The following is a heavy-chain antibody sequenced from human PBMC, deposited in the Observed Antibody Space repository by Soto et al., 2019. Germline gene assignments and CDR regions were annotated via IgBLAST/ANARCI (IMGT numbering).Heavy chain of an antibody. CDR1: GFTFSNAW. Sequence: GGSLRLSCAASGFTFSNAWMSWVRQAPGKGLEWVGRIKNKTDGGTTDYAAPVKGRFTNSRDDSKNTLYLQMNSLKTEDTAVYYCTTGVGCSSTSCPRGYYYYGMDVWGQGTTVTVSS. J-gene: IGHJ6*02. V-gene: IGHV3-15*01. CDR2: IKNKTDGGTT. D-gene: IGHD2-2*01. CDR3: TTGVGCSSTSCPRGYYYYGMDV.